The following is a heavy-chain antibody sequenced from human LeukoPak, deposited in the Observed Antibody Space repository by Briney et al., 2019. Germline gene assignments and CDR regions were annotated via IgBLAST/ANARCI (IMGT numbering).Heavy chain of an antibody. Sequence: SETLSLTCAVYGGSFSGYYWSWIRQPPGKGLEWIGEINHSGGTNYNPSLKSRVTISVDTSKNQFSLRLSSVTAADTAVYYCARGLDDYGEGGLDYWGQGTLVTVSS. CDR3: ARGLDDYGEGGLDY. J-gene: IGHJ4*02. D-gene: IGHD4-17*01. V-gene: IGHV4-34*01. CDR2: INHSGGT. CDR1: GGSFSGYY.